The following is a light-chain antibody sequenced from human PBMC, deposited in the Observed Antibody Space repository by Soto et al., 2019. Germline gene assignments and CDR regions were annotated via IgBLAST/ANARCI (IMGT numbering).Light chain of an antibody. CDR3: QQYNSYST. CDR2: DAS. J-gene: IGKJ1*01. Sequence: DIQMTQSPSTLSASVGDRVTITCRASQSISSWLAWYQQKPGKAPKLLIYDASSLGSGVPSRFSGSGSGTEFTLTISSLQPDDFATYSCQQYNSYSTFGQGAKAAIK. V-gene: IGKV1-5*01. CDR1: QSISSW.